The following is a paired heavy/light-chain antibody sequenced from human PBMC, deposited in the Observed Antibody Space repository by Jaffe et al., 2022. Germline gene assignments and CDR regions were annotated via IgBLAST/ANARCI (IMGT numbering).Heavy chain of an antibody. J-gene: IGHJ4*02. Sequence: QVQLVQSGAEVKKPGASVKVSCKASGYTFTSYDINWVRQATGQGLEWMGWMNPNSGNTGYAQKFQGRVTMTRNTSISTAYMELSSLRSEDTAVYYCARGLPRIVVVPAAMDPGSYCSGGSCHPFYYWGQGTLVTVSS. V-gene: IGHV1-8*01. CDR3: ARGLPRIVVVPAAMDPGSYCSGGSCHPFYY. D-gene: IGHD2-2*01. CDR2: MNPNSGNT. CDR1: GYTFTSYD.
Light chain of an antibody. CDR2: RNN. CDR1: SSNIGSNY. V-gene: IGLV1-47*01. CDR3: AAWDDSLSGFWV. Sequence: QSVLTQPPSASGTPGQRVTISCSGSSSNIGSNYVYWYQQLPGTAPKLLIYRNNQRPSGVPDRFSGSKSGTSASLAISGLRSEDEADYYCAAWDDSLSGFWVFGGGTKLTVL. J-gene: IGLJ3*02.